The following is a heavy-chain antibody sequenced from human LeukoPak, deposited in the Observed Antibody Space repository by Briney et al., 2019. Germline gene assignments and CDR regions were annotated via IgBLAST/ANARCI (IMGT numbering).Heavy chain of an antibody. CDR1: GFSVSNQY. D-gene: IGHD6-25*01. CDR2: IYGGGRP. V-gene: IGHV3-53*01. CDR3: ARAAAAGGYFDY. Sequence: PGGSLRLSCAGSGFSVSNQYMIWVRQAPGKGLEWVSVIYGGGRPFYEDSVKSRFTIARDTSNNTLFLQMASLRAEDTAVYYSARAAAAGGYFDYWGQGTLVTVSS. J-gene: IGHJ4*02.